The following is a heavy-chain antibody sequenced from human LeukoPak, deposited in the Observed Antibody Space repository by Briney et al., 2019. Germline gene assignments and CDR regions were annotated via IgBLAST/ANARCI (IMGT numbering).Heavy chain of an antibody. D-gene: IGHD3-22*01. V-gene: IGHV3-20*04. Sequence: PGGSLRLSCAASGFTFDDYGMSWVRQAPGKGLEWVSGINWNGGSTGYAGSVKGRFTISRDNAKNSLYLQMNSLRAEDTALYYCAREASYYYDSSGYHQYYFDYWGQGTLVTVSS. J-gene: IGHJ4*02. CDR1: GFTFDDYG. CDR3: AREASYYYDSSGYHQYYFDY. CDR2: INWNGGST.